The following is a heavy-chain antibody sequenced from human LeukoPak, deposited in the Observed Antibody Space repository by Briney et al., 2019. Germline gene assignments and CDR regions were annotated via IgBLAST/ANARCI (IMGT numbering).Heavy chain of an antibody. J-gene: IGHJ4*02. D-gene: IGHD6-13*01. CDR3: AKERLTAAGIPLDY. Sequence: PGGSLRLSCAASGFTFSSYAMHWVRQAPGKGLEWVAVISYDGSNKYYADSVKGRFTISRDNSKNTLYLQMNSLRAEDTAVYYCAKERLTAAGIPLDYWGQGTLVTVSS. CDR1: GFTFSSYA. V-gene: IGHV3-30*04. CDR2: ISYDGSNK.